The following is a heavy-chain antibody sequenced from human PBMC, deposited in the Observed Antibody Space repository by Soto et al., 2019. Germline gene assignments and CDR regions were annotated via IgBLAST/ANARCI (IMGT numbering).Heavy chain of an antibody. D-gene: IGHD2-21*01. Sequence: QVQLVQSGAEVKKPGASVKVSCKASGDNFTMYAMIWVRQAPGQRPEWMGWINTGNGNTKYSPKLQGRVTITRDTSASTAYMELSSLKSEDTAVYYCARGERLYYAYYGMDVWGQGSTVTVSS. CDR2: INTGNGNT. J-gene: IGHJ6*02. CDR3: ARGERLYYAYYGMDV. V-gene: IGHV1-3*04. CDR1: GDNFTMYA.